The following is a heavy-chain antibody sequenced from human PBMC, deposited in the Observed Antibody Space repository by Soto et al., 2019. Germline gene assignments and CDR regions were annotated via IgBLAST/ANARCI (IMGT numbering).Heavy chain of an antibody. CDR2: IKSKTDGGTT. J-gene: IGHJ6*02. D-gene: IGHD3-3*01. CDR1: GFTFSNAW. CDR3: TTDFWSGRMGFYYYYGMDV. Sequence: GGSLRLSCAVSGFTFSNAWMSWVRQAPGKGLEWVGRIKSKTDGGTTDYAAPVKGRFTISRDDSKNTLYLQMNSLKTEDTAVYYCTTDFWSGRMGFYYYYGMDVWGQGTTVTVSS. V-gene: IGHV3-15*01.